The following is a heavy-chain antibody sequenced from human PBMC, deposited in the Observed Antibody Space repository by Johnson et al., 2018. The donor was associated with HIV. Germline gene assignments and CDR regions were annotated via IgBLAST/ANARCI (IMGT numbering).Heavy chain of an antibody. V-gene: IGHV3-30*04. Sequence: QVQLVESGGGVVQPGRSLRLSCAASGFTFSNYAMHWVRQAPGKGLEWVAVISYDGSNKYYADSVKGRFPISRDNSKNKLYLQMNSLRAEDTAVYYCARGEGGTYLPDAFDIWGQGTMVTVSS. J-gene: IGHJ3*02. D-gene: IGHD1-26*01. CDR2: ISYDGSNK. CDR3: ARGEGGTYLPDAFDI. CDR1: GFTFSNYA.